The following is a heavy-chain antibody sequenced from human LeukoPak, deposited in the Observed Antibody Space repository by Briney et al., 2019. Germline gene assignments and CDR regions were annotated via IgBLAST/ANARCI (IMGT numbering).Heavy chain of an antibody. Sequence: GGSLRLSCAASGFSFADATMHWVQQVPGKGLEWVSGINWNSGTMGYADSVKGRLTVSRDNAKNSLYLQMNSLKTEDTALYYCAKDPYMDVWGKGTTVTVSS. CDR3: AKDPYMDV. CDR1: GFSFADAT. V-gene: IGHV3-9*01. J-gene: IGHJ6*03. CDR2: INWNSGTM.